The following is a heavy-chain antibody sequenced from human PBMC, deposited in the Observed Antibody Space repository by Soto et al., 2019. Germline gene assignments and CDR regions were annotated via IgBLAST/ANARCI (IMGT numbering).Heavy chain of an antibody. V-gene: IGHV5-51*01. CDR3: ATISAMYFHYYYDGMDV. D-gene: IGHD2-2*01. CDR2: IYPGDSDT. J-gene: IGHJ6*02. Sequence: ESLQISCKGSGYSFTSYLIGWVRQMPGKGLEWMGIIYPGDSDTRYSPSFQGQVTISADKSISTAYLQWSSLKASDTAMYYCATISAMYFHYYYDGMDVWGHGTTVTDS. CDR1: GYSFTSYL.